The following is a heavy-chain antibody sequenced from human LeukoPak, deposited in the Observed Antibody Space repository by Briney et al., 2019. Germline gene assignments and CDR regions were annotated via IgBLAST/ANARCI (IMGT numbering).Heavy chain of an antibody. J-gene: IGHJ4*02. V-gene: IGHV3-53*01. D-gene: IGHD6-13*01. CDR1: GFTVSSSF. Sequence: GGSLRLSCAASGFTVSSSFMSWVRQAPGKGLEWVSVIYSGGSTYYADSVKGRFTISRDNSKNTLYLQMNSLRAEDTAVYYCAKEHSSSWYYFDYWGQGTLVTVSS. CDR2: IYSGGST. CDR3: AKEHSSSWYYFDY.